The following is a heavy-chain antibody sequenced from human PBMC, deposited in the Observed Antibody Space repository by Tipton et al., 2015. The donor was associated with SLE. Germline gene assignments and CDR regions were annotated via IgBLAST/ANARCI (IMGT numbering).Heavy chain of an antibody. D-gene: IGHD3-16*01. CDR1: GDSINSYY. J-gene: IGHJ4*02. V-gene: IGHV4-4*07. CDR3: ARGQKRLGAYFDY. CDR2: IYTSGST. Sequence: TLSLTCTVSGDSINSYYWSWIRQPAGKGLEWIGRIYTSGSTNYNPSLKSRVTISVDTSKNQFSLKLSSVTAADTAVYYCARGQKRLGAYFDYWGQGTLVTVSS.